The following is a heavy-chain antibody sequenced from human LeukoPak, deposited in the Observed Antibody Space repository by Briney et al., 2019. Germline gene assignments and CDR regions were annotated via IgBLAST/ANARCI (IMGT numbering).Heavy chain of an antibody. D-gene: IGHD3-10*01. CDR3: ARDYFGSGYVDY. CDR1: GFTFSSYW. J-gene: IGHJ4*02. Sequence: GGSLRLSCAASGFTFSSYWMHWVRQAPGKGLVWVSRINSDGSSTSYADSVKGRFTISRDNAKNSLYLQMNSLRAEDTAVYYCARDYFGSGYVDYWGQGTLVTVSS. V-gene: IGHV3-74*01. CDR2: INSDGSST.